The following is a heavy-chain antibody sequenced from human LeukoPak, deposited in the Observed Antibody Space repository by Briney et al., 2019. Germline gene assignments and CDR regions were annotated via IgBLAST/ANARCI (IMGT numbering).Heavy chain of an antibody. CDR3: ASVGVYAPYYMDV. V-gene: IGHV4-39*01. D-gene: IGHD2-8*01. Sequence: KPSETLSLTCTVSGDSISTSNSYWGWIRQPPGKGLEWIGSIYYSGNTYYNASLKSRVTISVDTSKNQFSLKLSSVTAADTAVYYCASVGVYAPYYMDVWGKGTTVTVSS. CDR1: GDSISTSNSY. J-gene: IGHJ6*03. CDR2: IYYSGNT.